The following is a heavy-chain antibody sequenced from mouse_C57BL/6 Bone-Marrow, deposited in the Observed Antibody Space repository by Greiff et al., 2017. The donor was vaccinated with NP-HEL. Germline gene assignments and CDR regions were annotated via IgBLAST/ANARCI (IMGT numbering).Heavy chain of an antibody. CDR2: ISSGGSYT. CDR1: GFTFSSYG. D-gene: IGHD1-1*01. CDR3: GSGDY. J-gene: IGHJ2*01. Sequence: VQLKESGGDLVKPGGSLKLSCAASGFTFSSYGMSWVRQTPDKRLEWVATISSGGSYTYYPDSVKGRFTISRDNAKNTLYLQMSSLKSEDTAMYYCGSGDYWGQGTTLTVSS. V-gene: IGHV5-6*01.